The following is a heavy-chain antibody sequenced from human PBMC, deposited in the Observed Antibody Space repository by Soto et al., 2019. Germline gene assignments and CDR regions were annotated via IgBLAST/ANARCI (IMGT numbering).Heavy chain of an antibody. CDR3: ARDPREYYYDSSGYYYASWFDP. D-gene: IGHD3-22*01. CDR1: GFTFSSYA. J-gene: IGHJ5*02. CDR2: ISYDGSNK. Sequence: GGSLRLSCAASGFTFSSYAMHWVRQAPGKGLEWVAVISYDGSNKYYADSVKGRFTISRDNSKNTLHLQMNSLRAEDTAVYYCARDPREYYYDSSGYYYASWFDPWGQGTLVTVSS. V-gene: IGHV3-30-3*01.